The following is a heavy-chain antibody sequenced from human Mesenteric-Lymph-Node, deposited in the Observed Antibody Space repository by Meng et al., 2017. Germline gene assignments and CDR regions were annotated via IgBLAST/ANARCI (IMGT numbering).Heavy chain of an antibody. CDR2: ISGSGGST. J-gene: IGHJ4*02. V-gene: IGHV3-23*01. Sequence: GESLMISCAASGDSFVRNAVTWVRPAPGKGLELVSAISGSGGSTYYADSVKGRFNISRDNAKNSLYLQMNNLRAEDTAVYYCARAGSTHVGTVVVVTAINIDYWGQGTLVTVSS. D-gene: IGHD2-21*02. CDR1: GDSFVRNA. CDR3: ARAGSTHVGTVVVVTAINIDY.